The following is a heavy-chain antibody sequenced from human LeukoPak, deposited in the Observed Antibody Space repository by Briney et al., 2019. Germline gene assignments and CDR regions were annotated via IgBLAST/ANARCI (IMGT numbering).Heavy chain of an antibody. V-gene: IGHV1-18*01. D-gene: IGHD3-9*01. Sequence: ASEKVACKASGYTFTSYGISWVRQAPGQGLEWMGWISAYNRNTNYAQKLQGRVTMTTDRSTSTAYMELRSLRSDDTAVYYCARNVLRYFDWLPRQDYWGQGTLVTVSS. CDR3: ARNVLRYFDWLPRQDY. J-gene: IGHJ4*02. CDR1: GYTFTSYG. CDR2: ISAYNRNT.